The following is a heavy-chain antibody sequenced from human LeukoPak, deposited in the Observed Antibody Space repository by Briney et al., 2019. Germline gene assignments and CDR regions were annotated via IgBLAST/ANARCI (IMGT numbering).Heavy chain of an antibody. CDR3: ARAPHITLYAFDI. D-gene: IGHD3-10*01. CDR2: ISYDGSNK. V-gene: IGHV3-30-3*01. J-gene: IGHJ3*02. Sequence: GGSLRLSCAASGFTFSSYAMHWVRQAPGKGLEWVAVISYDGSNKYYADSVKGRFTISRDNSKNTLYLQMNSLRAEDTAVYYCARAPHITLYAFDIWGQGTMVTVSS. CDR1: GFTFSSYA.